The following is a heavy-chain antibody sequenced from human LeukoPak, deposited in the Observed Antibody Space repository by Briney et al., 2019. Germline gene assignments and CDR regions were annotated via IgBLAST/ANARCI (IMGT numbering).Heavy chain of an antibody. CDR3: AVVPAAIGPNYGDYEDY. J-gene: IGHJ4*02. CDR1: GGTFSSYA. V-gene: IGHV1-69*06. CDR2: IIPIFGTA. D-gene: IGHD2-2*01. Sequence: ASVTVSCKASGGTFSSYAISWVRQAPGQGLEWMGGIIPIFGTANYAQKFQGRVTITADKSTSTAYMELSSLRSEDTAVYYCAVVPAAIGPNYGDYEDYWGQGTLVTVSS.